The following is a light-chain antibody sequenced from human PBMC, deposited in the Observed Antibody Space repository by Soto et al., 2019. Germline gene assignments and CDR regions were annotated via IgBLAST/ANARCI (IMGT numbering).Light chain of an antibody. CDR3: QQYGDSPWT. Sequence: VLTQSPGTLSLPAGERATLSCRASQSFSSTYLAWYQQKPGQAPRLLIYGAFNRATGIPDRFSGSGSGTDFTLTISRLEPEDFAVYYCQQYGDSPWTFGQGSKVEI. J-gene: IGKJ1*01. CDR1: QSFSSTY. V-gene: IGKV3-20*01. CDR2: GAF.